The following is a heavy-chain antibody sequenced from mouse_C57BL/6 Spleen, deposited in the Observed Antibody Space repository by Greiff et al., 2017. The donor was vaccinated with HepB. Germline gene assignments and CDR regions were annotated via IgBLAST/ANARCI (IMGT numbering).Heavy chain of an antibody. J-gene: IGHJ1*03. D-gene: IGHD2-2*01. Sequence: QLQQSGPELVKPGASVKISCKASGYTFTDYYMNWVKQSHGKSLEWIGDINPNNGGTSYNQKFKGKATLTVDKSSSTAYMELRSLTSEDSAVYYCARSGLPDWYFDVWGTGTTVTVSS. V-gene: IGHV1-26*01. CDR1: GYTFTDYY. CDR3: ARSGLPDWYFDV. CDR2: INPNNGGT.